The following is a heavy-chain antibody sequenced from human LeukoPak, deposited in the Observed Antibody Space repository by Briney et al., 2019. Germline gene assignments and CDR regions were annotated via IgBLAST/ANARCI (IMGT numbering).Heavy chain of an antibody. CDR1: GGSFSGYY. Sequence: SETLSLTCAVYGGSFSGYYWSWIRQPPGKGLEWIGYIYYSGSTNYNPSLKSRVTISVNTSKNQFSLKLSSVTAADTAVYYCARDRGSEYIYADNPAVPHMDVWGKGTTVTVSS. J-gene: IGHJ6*03. V-gene: IGHV4-59*01. CDR2: IYYSGST. D-gene: IGHD5-18*01. CDR3: ARDRGSEYIYADNPAVPHMDV.